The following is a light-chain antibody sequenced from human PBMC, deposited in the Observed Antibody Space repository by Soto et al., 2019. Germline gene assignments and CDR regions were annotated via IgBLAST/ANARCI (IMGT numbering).Light chain of an antibody. Sequence: QTVVTQPPSASGTPGQRVTISCSGSSSNIESNYVYWYQQLPGSAPKLLIYRNDQRPSGVPDRFSGSKSGTSASLAISGLWSEDEADYYCAAWDDSLSALVFGGGTKLTVL. CDR2: RND. J-gene: IGLJ3*02. CDR1: SSNIESNY. CDR3: AAWDDSLSALV. V-gene: IGLV1-47*03.